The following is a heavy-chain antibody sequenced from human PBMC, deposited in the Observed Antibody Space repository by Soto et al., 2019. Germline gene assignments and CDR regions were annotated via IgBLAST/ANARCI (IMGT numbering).Heavy chain of an antibody. CDR2: INPSGGST. J-gene: IGHJ4*02. Sequence: GVSAKVCCAACRYSFTSYYMHWLRKAPGQGLEWMGIINPSGGSTSYAQKFQGRVTMTRDTSTSTVYMELSSLRSEDTAVYYCARDGISLVGAPPYFDYWGQGIQVTVSS. D-gene: IGHD1-26*01. CDR1: RYSFTSYY. V-gene: IGHV1-46*03. CDR3: ARDGISLVGAPPYFDY.